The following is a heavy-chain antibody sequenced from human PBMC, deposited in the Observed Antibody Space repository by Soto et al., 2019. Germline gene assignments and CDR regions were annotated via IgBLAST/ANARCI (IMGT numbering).Heavy chain of an antibody. D-gene: IGHD5-18*01. Sequence: QVQLVESGGGVVQPGRSLRLSCAASGFTFSSYAMHWVRQAPGKGLEWVAVISYDGSNKYYADSVKGRFTISRDNSKNPLYLQMNSLRAEDTAVYYCARDADTAMAAIYGMDVWGQGTTVTVSS. CDR3: ARDADTAMAAIYGMDV. J-gene: IGHJ6*02. V-gene: IGHV3-30-3*01. CDR1: GFTFSSYA. CDR2: ISYDGSNK.